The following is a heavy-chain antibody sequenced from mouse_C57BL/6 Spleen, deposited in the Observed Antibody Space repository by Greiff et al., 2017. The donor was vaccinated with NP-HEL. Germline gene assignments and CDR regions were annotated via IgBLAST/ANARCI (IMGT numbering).Heavy chain of an antibody. D-gene: IGHD2-12*01. J-gene: IGHJ1*03. CDR2: IDPENGDT. Sequence: EVKLMESGAELVRPGASVKLSCTASGFNIKDDYMHWVKQRPEQGLEWIGWIDPENGDTEYASKFQGKATITADTSSNTAYLQLSSLTSEDTAVYYCTSYSPYWYFDVWGTGTTVTVSS. CDR1: GFNIKDDY. V-gene: IGHV14-4*01. CDR3: TSYSPYWYFDV.